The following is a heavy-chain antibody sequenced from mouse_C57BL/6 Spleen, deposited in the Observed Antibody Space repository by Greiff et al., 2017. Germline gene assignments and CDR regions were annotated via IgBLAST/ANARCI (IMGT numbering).Heavy chain of an antibody. CDR3: ARQAQAAIAY. D-gene: IGHD3-2*02. Sequence: EVKLVESGGGLVQPGGSLKLSCAASGFTFSDYGLHWVRQAPEKGLEWVAYISSCSSTIYYADTVKGRFPISIDNATNTLFLQMTSQGSEDKDMYYWARQAQAAIAYWGQGTLVTVSA. J-gene: IGHJ3*01. CDR1: GFTFSDYG. CDR2: ISSCSSTI. V-gene: IGHV5-17*01.